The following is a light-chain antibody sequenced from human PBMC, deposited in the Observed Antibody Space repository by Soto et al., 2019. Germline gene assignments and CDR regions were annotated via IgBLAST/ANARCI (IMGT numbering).Light chain of an antibody. CDR1: KSVSSW. V-gene: IGKV1-5*01. J-gene: IGKJ3*01. CDR2: DAS. CDR3: QHYKSYFFT. Sequence: DIQMTQSPSTLSASVGDRVTITCRASKSVSSWLAWYQQKPGKAPKLLIYDASSLESGVPSRFSGSGSGTEFTLTISSLQPDDFATYYCQHYKSYFFTFGPGTKVEIK.